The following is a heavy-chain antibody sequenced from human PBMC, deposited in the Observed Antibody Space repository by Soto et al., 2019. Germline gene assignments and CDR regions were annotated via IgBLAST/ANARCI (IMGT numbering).Heavy chain of an antibody. V-gene: IGHV1-3*01. D-gene: IGHD6-6*01. CDR2: INAGNGNT. CDR1: GYTVTSYA. Sequence: SLKTSFKTSGYTVTSYAMEWVRQAPGQRLEWMGWINAGNGNTKYSQKFQGRVTITRDTSASTAYMELSSLRSEDTAVYYCARGVLSDYRSSSHYFDYWRQGTLVTVSS. J-gene: IGHJ4*02. CDR3: ARGVLSDYRSSSHYFDY.